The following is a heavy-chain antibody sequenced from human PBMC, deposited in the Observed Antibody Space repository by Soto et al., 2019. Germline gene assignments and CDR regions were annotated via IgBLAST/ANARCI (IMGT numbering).Heavy chain of an antibody. CDR3: ASFGRPLN. CDR1: GFTLSSYS. J-gene: IGHJ4*02. Sequence: NPGGSLRLSCAASGFTLSSYSMNWVRQAPGKGLEWVSSISASSTYIYYADSVKGRFTISRDNAKNSLYLQMNSLRAEDTAVYYCASFGRPLNWGQGTLVTVSS. CDR2: ISASSTYI. V-gene: IGHV3-21*01. D-gene: IGHD3-16*01.